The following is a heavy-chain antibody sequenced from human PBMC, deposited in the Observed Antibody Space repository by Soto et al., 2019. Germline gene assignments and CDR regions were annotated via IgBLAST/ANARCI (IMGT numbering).Heavy chain of an antibody. D-gene: IGHD6-25*01. CDR1: GFSFNTYA. CDR3: ASDPGIASAGMDY. Sequence: EVQLVESGGGLIQPGGSLRLSCAASGFSFNTYAMNWVRQAPGKGLEWISYISSSSSRIYYADSVKGRFTLSRDNAKNSLYLQMNGLRAEDTAVYYCASDPGIASAGMDYWRQRTLVTGSS. J-gene: IGHJ4*02. V-gene: IGHV3-48*04. CDR2: ISSSSSRI.